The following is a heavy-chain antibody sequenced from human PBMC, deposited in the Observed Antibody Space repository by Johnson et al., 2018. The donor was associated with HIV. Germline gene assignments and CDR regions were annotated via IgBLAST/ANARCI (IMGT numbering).Heavy chain of an antibody. V-gene: IGHV3-30*02. D-gene: IGHD6-13*01. CDR2: IRYDGNIK. CDR1: GFTFSSYG. CDR3: ARPHGPYSSNLNAFDI. Sequence: QVQLVESGGGVVQPGGSLRLSCAASGFTFSSYGMHWVRQAPGKGLEWVAFIRYDGNIKYYADSVKGRFTISRDNSKNTLYLQMNSLRAEDTAVYYCARPHGPYSSNLNAFDIWGQGTMVTVS. J-gene: IGHJ3*02.